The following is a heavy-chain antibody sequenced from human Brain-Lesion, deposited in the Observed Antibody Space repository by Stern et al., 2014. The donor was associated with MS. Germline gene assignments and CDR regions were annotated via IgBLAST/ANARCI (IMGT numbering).Heavy chain of an antibody. J-gene: IGHJ6*02. CDR1: GFTFGNYW. Sequence: EVQLEESGGGLVQPGGSLTISCTAAGFTFGNYWMTWVRQAPGTGLEWVANLKEDGTEKNYVDSVKGRFTISRDNARNSLYLQMNSLRVEDTALYYCARVYNTIYGIVTQRGSGMDVWGQGTTVIVSS. CDR3: ARVYNTIYGIVTQRGSGMDV. V-gene: IGHV3-7*01. CDR2: LKEDGTEK. D-gene: IGHD3-3*01.